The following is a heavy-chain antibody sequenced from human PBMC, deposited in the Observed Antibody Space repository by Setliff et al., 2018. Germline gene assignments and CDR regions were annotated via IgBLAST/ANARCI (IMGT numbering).Heavy chain of an antibody. CDR1: GGTFSNYD. D-gene: IGHD2-2*01. CDR2: IIPIFGTT. CDR3: ARSTSWFSTNY. J-gene: IGHJ4*02. Sequence: SVKVSCKAFGGTFSNYDISWVRQAPGQGLEWMGGIIPIFGTTNYAQRFRGRVTITTDESTSTAYMELGSLRSEDTAVYDCARSTSWFSTNYWGQGTPVAVSS. V-gene: IGHV1-69*05.